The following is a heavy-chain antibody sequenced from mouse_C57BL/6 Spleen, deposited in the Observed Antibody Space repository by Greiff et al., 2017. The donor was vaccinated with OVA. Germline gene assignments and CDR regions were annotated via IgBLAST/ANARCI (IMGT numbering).Heavy chain of an antibody. CDR2: INYDGSST. CDR1: GFTFSDYY. V-gene: IGHV5-16*01. J-gene: IGHJ1*03. CDR3: ARDPYGNWYFDV. D-gene: IGHD2-1*01. Sequence: EVKVEESEGGLVQPGSSMKLSCTASGFTFSDYYMAWVRQVPEKGLEWVANINYDGSSTYYLDSLKSRFIISRDNAKNILYLQMSSLKSEDTATYYCARDPYGNWYFDVWGTGTTVTVSS.